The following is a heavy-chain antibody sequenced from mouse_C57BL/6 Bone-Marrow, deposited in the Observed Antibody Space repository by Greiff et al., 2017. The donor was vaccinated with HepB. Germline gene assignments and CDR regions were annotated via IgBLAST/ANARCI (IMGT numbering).Heavy chain of an antibody. CDR1: GFTFSDYY. Sequence: EVNLLESEGGLVQPGSSMKLSCTASGFTFSDYYMAWVRQVPEKGLEWVANINYDGSSTYYLDSLKSRFIISRDNAKNILYLQMRSLKSEDTATYYCARGSPLYYYGLFDYWGQGTTLTVSS. CDR2: INYDGSST. V-gene: IGHV5-16*01. J-gene: IGHJ2*01. CDR3: ARGSPLYYYGLFDY. D-gene: IGHD1-1*01.